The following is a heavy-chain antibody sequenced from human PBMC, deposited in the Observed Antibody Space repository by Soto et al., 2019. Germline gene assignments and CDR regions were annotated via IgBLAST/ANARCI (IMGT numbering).Heavy chain of an antibody. Sequence: SETLSLTCTVSGDSISSSSYYWGWIRQPPGKGLEWIGSIYYSGSTYYNPSLKSRVTISVDTSKNQFSLKLSSVTAADTAVCYCARHESSYGYFPYYYGMDVWGQGTTVTVSS. CDR3: ARHESSYGYFPYYYGMDV. CDR1: GDSISSSSYY. J-gene: IGHJ6*02. CDR2: IYYSGST. V-gene: IGHV4-39*01. D-gene: IGHD5-18*01.